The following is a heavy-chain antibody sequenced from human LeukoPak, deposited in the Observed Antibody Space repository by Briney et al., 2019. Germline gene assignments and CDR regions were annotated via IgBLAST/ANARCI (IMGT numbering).Heavy chain of an antibody. J-gene: IGHJ4*02. CDR2: IYYSGST. Sequence: SETLSLTCTVSGGSISSGGYYWSWIRQHPGKGLEWIGYIYYSGSTYYNPSLKSRVTISVDTSKNQFSLKLSSVTAADTAVYYFAREGYDSRNAYWGQGTLVTVSS. D-gene: IGHD3-22*01. V-gene: IGHV4-31*03. CDR3: AREGYDSRNAY. CDR1: GGSISSGGYY.